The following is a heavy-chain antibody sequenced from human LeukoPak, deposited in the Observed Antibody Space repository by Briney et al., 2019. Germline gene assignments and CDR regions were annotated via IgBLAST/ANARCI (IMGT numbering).Heavy chain of an antibody. D-gene: IGHD4-17*01. CDR1: GFTFSSYE. Sequence: GGSLRLSCAASGFTFSSYEMNWVRQAPGKGLEWVSDIRYSGSNIYYADSVKGRFTISRDNAKNSLYLQMNSLRAEDTAVYYCAREGDYGDSPDDWGQRTMVTASS. J-gene: IGHJ4*02. CDR3: AREGDYGDSPDD. V-gene: IGHV3-48*03. CDR2: IRYSGSNI.